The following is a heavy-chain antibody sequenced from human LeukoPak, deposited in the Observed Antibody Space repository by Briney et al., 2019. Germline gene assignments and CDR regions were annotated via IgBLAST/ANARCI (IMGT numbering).Heavy chain of an antibody. D-gene: IGHD6-25*01. Sequence: GGSLRLSCVASGFTFNDYAMHWVRQAPGKGLEWVSGISWNSGTKTYGDSVKGRFTISRDYDKKSLFLQMNSLTTEDTALYYCVKAAADRYFDLWGRGTPVIVSS. V-gene: IGHV3-9*01. CDR3: VKAAADRYFDL. J-gene: IGHJ2*01. CDR2: ISWNSGTK. CDR1: GFTFNDYA.